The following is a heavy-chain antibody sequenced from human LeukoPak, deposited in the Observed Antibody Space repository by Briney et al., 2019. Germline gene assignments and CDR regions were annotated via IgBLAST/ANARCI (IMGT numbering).Heavy chain of an antibody. V-gene: IGHV3-30*04. CDR2: LSYDGSNK. CDR3: ARDRDCSSTSCYNAFDI. D-gene: IGHD2-2*02. CDR1: GFTFSSYA. J-gene: IGHJ3*02. Sequence: PGGSLRLSCAASGFTFSSYAMHLVRQAPGKGLEWVAVLSYDGSNKYYADSVKGRFTISRDNSKNTLYLQMNSLRAEDTAVYYCARDRDCSSTSCYNAFDIWGQGTMVTVSS.